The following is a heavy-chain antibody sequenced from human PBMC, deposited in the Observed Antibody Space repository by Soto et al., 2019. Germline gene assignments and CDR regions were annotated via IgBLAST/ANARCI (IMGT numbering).Heavy chain of an antibody. CDR3: ARGLTMIVVVPAY. Sequence: ASVKVSCKASGYTFTGYYMHWVRQAPGQGLEWMGWINPNSGGTNYAQKFQGRVTMTRDTSISTAYMELSRLRSDDTAVYYCARGLTMIVVVPAYRGQGTLVTVSS. J-gene: IGHJ4*02. V-gene: IGHV1-2*02. D-gene: IGHD3-22*01. CDR1: GYTFTGYY. CDR2: INPNSGGT.